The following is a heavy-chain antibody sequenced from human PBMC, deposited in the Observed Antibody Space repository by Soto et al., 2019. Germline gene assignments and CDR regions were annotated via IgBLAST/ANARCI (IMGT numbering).Heavy chain of an antibody. J-gene: IGHJ6*02. D-gene: IGHD5-18*01. Sequence: QVQLVESGGGVVQPGRSLRLSCAASGCTFSSYGMHWVRQAPGKGLEWVAVIWYDGSNKYYADSVKGRFTISRDNSKNTLYLQMNSLRAEDTAVYYCARDPDTDMESGRSSMDVWGQGTTVTVSS. CDR2: IWYDGSNK. CDR3: ARDPDTDMESGRSSMDV. CDR1: GCTFSSYG. V-gene: IGHV3-33*01.